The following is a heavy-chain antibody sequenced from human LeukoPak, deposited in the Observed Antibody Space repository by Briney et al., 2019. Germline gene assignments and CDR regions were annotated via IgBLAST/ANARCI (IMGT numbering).Heavy chain of an antibody. D-gene: IGHD3-10*01. CDR3: TREGLWSGDQGFG. CDR1: GFTFSGSA. Sequence: GGSLRLSCAASGFTFSGSAMHWVRQASGKGLEWVGRIRSKANSYATAYGASVKGRLTISRDDSKNTAYLQMNSLKTEDTAIYYCTREGLWSGDQGFGWGQGTLVTVSS. CDR2: IRSKANSYAT. J-gene: IGHJ4*02. V-gene: IGHV3-73*01.